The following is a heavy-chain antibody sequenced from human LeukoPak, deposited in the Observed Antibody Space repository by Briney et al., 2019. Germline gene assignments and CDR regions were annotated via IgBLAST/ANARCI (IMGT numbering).Heavy chain of an antibody. D-gene: IGHD6-19*01. CDR3: ATYTSAIQYFLY. CDR2: ANPSGGAT. Sequence: GASVKVSCKASGYSFTDYYIHWVRPAPGQGPEWMGWANPSGGATKYAQKFQDRVTMTRDTSISTAYLELSGLTSDDTAVYYCATYTSAIQYFLYWGLGTLVTVSS. V-gene: IGHV1-2*02. CDR1: GYSFTDYY. J-gene: IGHJ4*02.